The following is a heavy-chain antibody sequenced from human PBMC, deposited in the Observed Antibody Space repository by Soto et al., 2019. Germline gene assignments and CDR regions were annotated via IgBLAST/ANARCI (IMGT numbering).Heavy chain of an antibody. V-gene: IGHV1-58*02. D-gene: IGHD3-3*01. CDR2: IVVGSGNT. J-gene: IGHJ6*03. Sequence: ASVKVSCKASGFTFTSSAMQWVRQARGQRLEWIGWIVVGSGNTNYAQKFQERVTITRDMSTSTAYMELSSLRSEDTAVYYCAASYDFWSGYRDYYYYMDVWGKGTTVTVSS. CDR1: GFTFTSSA. CDR3: AASYDFWSGYRDYYYYMDV.